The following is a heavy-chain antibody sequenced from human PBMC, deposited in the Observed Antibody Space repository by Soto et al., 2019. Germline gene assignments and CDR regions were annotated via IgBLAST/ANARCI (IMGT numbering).Heavy chain of an antibody. J-gene: IGHJ3*02. D-gene: IGHD3-22*01. CDR1: GFTFSSYS. CDR3: ARAFHYYDSSGYYYGAFDI. Sequence: PGGSLRLSCAASGFTFSSYSMNWVRQAPGKGLEWVSSISSSSSYIYYADSVKGRFTISRDSAKNSLYLQMNSLRAEDTAVYYCARAFHYYDSSGYYYGAFDIWGQGTMVTVSS. CDR2: ISSSSSYI. V-gene: IGHV3-21*01.